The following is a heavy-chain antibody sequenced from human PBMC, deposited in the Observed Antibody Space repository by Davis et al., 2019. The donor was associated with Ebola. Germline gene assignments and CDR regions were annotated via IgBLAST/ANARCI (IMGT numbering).Heavy chain of an antibody. CDR2: ISSSGSTI. Sequence: GGSLRLSCAASGFTFSSYEMNWVRQAPGKGLEWVSYISSSGSTIYYADSVKGRFTISRDNAKNSLYLQMNSLRAEDTAVYYCARDLNYYDSSGYYYVIDYWGQGTLVTVSS. V-gene: IGHV3-48*03. CDR1: GFTFSSYE. D-gene: IGHD3-22*01. J-gene: IGHJ4*02. CDR3: ARDLNYYDSSGYYYVIDY.